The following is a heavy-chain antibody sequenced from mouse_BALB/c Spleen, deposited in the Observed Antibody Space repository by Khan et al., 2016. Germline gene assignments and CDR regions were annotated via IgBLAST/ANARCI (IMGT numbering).Heavy chain of an antibody. CDR2: IDPENGNT. CDR3: ARGVYYAMDY. J-gene: IGHJ4*01. CDR1: GFNIKDYY. Sequence: VQLKESGAELVRPGALVKLSCKASGFNIKDYYMHWVKQRPEQGLEWIGWIDPENGNTIYDPKFQGKASITADTSSNTAYLQLSSLTSEDTAVYYCARGVYYAMDYWGQGTSVTVSS. V-gene: IGHV14-1*02.